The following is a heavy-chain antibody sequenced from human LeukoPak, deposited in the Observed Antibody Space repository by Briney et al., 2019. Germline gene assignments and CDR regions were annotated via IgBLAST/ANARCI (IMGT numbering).Heavy chain of an antibody. CDR2: INPSGGST. V-gene: IGHV1-46*03. D-gene: IGHD5-18*01. Sequence: ASVKVSCKASGYIFTSYYMHWVRQAPGQGLEWMGIINPSGGSTSYAQKFQGRVTMTRDTSTSTVYMELSSLRSEDTAVYHCASNSGYSYGLGNDAFDIWGQGTMVTVSS. J-gene: IGHJ3*02. CDR3: ASNSGYSYGLGNDAFDI. CDR1: GYIFTSYY.